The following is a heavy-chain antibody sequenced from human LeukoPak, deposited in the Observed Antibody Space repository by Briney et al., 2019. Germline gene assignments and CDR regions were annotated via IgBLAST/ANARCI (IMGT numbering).Heavy chain of an antibody. J-gene: IGHJ4*02. D-gene: IGHD6-19*01. V-gene: IGHV3-30*04. Sequence: PGGSLRLSCAASGFTFSIYPMHWVRQAPGKGLGWVAVISSDGNNTYYADSVKGRFPTSRDNSQQTLHLQMNTLRTEDSAVYYCARQNIAVASETFDYWGQGTLLTV. CDR3: ARQNIAVASETFDY. CDR1: GFTFSIYP. CDR2: ISSDGNNT.